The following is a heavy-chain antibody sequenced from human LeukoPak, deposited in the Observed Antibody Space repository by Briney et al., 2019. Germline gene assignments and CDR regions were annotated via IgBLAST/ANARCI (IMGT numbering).Heavy chain of an antibody. CDR1: GFTVSTNY. J-gene: IGHJ6*03. CDR2: IHSGGTT. Sequence: PGGSLRLSCAASGFTVSTNYISWVRQAPGKGLEWVSIIHSGGTTYYADSVKGRFTISRDNLQMNSLRAEDTAVYYCARVPRGKIYMDVWGKGTTVTVSS. D-gene: IGHD3-10*01. V-gene: IGHV3-66*02. CDR3: ARVPRGKIYMDV.